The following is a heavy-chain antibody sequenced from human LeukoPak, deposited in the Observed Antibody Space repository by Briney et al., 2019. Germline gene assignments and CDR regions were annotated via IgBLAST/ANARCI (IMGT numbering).Heavy chain of an antibody. V-gene: IGHV4-34*01. J-gene: IGHJ5*02. D-gene: IGHD6-19*01. CDR2: INHSGST. Sequence: KPSETLSLTCAVYGGSFSGYYWSWIRQPPGKGLEWIGEINHSGSTNYNPSLKSRATISVDTSKNQFSLKLSSVTAADTAVYYCARGPFKKVDWYSSGYYVWFDPWGQGTLVTVSS. CDR1: GGSFSGYY. CDR3: ARGPFKKVDWYSSGYYVWFDP.